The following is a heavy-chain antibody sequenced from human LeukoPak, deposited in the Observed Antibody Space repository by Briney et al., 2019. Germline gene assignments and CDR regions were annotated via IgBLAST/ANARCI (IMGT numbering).Heavy chain of an antibody. CDR3: SRTPSRLVVVTPDY. D-gene: IGHD2-21*02. V-gene: IGHV3-21*01. CDR1: GSTFSSYS. Sequence: PGGSLRLSCAASGSTFSSYSMNWVRQAPGKGLEWVSSISSSSSYIYYADSVKGRVTISRDNAKNSLYLQINSLRAEDTAVYYCSRTPSRLVVVTPDYWGEGTLVTVS. J-gene: IGHJ4*02. CDR2: ISSSSSYI.